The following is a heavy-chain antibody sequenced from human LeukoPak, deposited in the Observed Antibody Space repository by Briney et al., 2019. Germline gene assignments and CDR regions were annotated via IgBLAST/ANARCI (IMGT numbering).Heavy chain of an antibody. Sequence: GGSLRLSCAASGFTFSSSSMNWVRQAPGKGLEWVSSISSSSSYIYYADSVKGRFTISRDNAKNSLYLQMNSLRAEDTAVYYCARDSFDIVVVVAATRDAFDIWGQGTMVTVSS. V-gene: IGHV3-21*01. CDR3: ARDSFDIVVVVAATRDAFDI. CDR1: GFTFSSSS. D-gene: IGHD2-15*01. CDR2: ISSSSSYI. J-gene: IGHJ3*02.